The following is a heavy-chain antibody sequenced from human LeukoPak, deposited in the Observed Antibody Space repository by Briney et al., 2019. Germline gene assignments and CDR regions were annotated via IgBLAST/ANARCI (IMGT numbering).Heavy chain of an antibody. CDR1: GFTFSNYW. CDR3: ARGYCSSTSCYSAGVKDY. CDR2: IKQDGSEK. V-gene: IGHV3-7*01. J-gene: IGHJ4*02. D-gene: IGHD2-2*01. Sequence: GGSLRLSCAASGFTFSNYWMSWVRQAPGKGLEWVANIKQDGSEKYYVDSVKGRFTISRDNATNSLYLQMNSLRAEDTALYYCARGYCSSTSCYSAGVKDYWGQGTLVTVSS.